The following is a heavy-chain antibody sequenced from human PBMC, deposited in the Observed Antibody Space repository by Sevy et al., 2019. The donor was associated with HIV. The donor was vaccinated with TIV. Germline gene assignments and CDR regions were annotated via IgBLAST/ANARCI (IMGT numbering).Heavy chain of an antibody. Sequence: SETLSLTCTVSGASISNYYWSWNRQPAGKGLEWIGRIDTRGDTHYNPTLKGRVTLSLDTSQKHFSLKLTSVIAADTAVYYCARDVAIRGVFPTFYYHYYMDVWGKGTTVTVSS. CDR1: GASISNYY. CDR3: ARDVAIRGVFPTFYYHYYMDV. J-gene: IGHJ6*03. CDR2: IDTRGDT. D-gene: IGHD3-10*01. V-gene: IGHV4-4*07.